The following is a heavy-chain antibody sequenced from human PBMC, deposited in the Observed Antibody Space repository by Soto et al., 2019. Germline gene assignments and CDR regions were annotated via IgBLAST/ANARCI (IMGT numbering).Heavy chain of an antibody. Sequence: PGGSLRLSCAASGFTFSSYGMHWVRQAPGQGLEWVAVISYDGSNKYYADSVKGRFTISRDNSKNTLYLQMNSLRAEDTAVYYCAKDQLPNVLMVYAIHYWGQGTLVTVSS. D-gene: IGHD2-8*01. CDR2: ISYDGSNK. J-gene: IGHJ4*02. CDR3: AKDQLPNVLMVYAIHY. V-gene: IGHV3-30*18. CDR1: GFTFSSYG.